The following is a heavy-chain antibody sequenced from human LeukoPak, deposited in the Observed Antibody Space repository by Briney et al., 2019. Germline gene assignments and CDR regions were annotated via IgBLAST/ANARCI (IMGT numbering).Heavy chain of an antibody. CDR1: GFPFSNYG. CDR3: ARENNYYDSSGYYVYYFDY. V-gene: IGHV3-30*03. CDR2: VTYDGFYK. Sequence: PGGSLRLSCAASGFPFSNYGIHWVRQAPGKGLEWVALVTYDGFYKYYANSVKGRFTISSDTSKNSLYLQMNSLRAEDTAVYYCARENNYYDSSGYYVYYFDYWGPGNPGHRLL. D-gene: IGHD3-22*01. J-gene: IGHJ4*02.